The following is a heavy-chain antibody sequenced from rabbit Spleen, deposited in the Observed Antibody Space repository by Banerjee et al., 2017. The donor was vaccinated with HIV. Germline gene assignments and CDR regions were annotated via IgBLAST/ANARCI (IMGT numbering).Heavy chain of an antibody. Sequence: QSLEESGGDLVKPGASLTLTCTASGVTFSISSYMCWVRQAPGKGLEWIACIDSDSSGFTYFATWAKGRFTISKTSSTTVTLQMTRLTAADTATYFCARDTSSSFSSYGMDLWGQGTLVTVS. CDR3: ARDTSSSFSSYGMDL. J-gene: IGHJ6*01. V-gene: IGHV1S40*01. D-gene: IGHD1-1*01. CDR2: IDSDSSGFT. CDR1: GVTFSISSY.